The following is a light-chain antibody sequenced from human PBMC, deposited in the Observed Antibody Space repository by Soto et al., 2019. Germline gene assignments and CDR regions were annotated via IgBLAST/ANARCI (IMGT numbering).Light chain of an antibody. CDR2: GAS. CDR3: QQYSTLRLT. V-gene: IGKV3-20*01. CDR1: QSVTSSY. J-gene: IGKJ4*01. Sequence: EIVLTQSPGTLSLSPGERATLSCRASQSVTSSYLAWYQQKPGQAPRLLISGASSRATGIPDRFSGSGSGTDFTLTISRLEPEDCAVYYCQQYSTLRLTFGGGTKVEIK.